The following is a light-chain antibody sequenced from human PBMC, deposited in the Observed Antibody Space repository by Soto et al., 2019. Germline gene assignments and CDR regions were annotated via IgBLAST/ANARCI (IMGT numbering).Light chain of an antibody. J-gene: IGKJ2*01. CDR2: SAS. Sequence: DIQMTHSPSSLSASVGDRVTSTCRASQGIRNALGWYRQKPGKAPERLMYSASILQSVVPSRFSGSGSGTQFTLTINSLKPDDFATYYCLQRQDYPYTFGQGTSLAI. V-gene: IGKV1-17*01. CDR3: LQRQDYPYT. CDR1: QGIRNA.